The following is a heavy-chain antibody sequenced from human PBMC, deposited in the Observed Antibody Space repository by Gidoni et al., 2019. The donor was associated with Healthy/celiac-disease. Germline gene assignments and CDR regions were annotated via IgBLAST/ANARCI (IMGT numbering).Heavy chain of an antibody. Sequence: QLQLQESGPGLVKPSETLSLTCTVSGGSISSSSYYWGWIRQPPGKGLEWIGSIYYSGSTYYNPSLKSRVTISVDTSKNQFSLKLSSVTAADTAVYYCARVWGIAAAGTWAFDIWGQGTMVTVSS. CDR1: GGSISSSSYY. J-gene: IGHJ3*02. D-gene: IGHD6-13*01. V-gene: IGHV4-39*01. CDR3: ARVWGIAAAGTWAFDI. CDR2: IYYSGST.